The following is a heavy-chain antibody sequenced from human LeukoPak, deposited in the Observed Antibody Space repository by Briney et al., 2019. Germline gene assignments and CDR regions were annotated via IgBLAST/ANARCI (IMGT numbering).Heavy chain of an antibody. CDR3: ARDPPHYDFWSGYPNDAFDI. J-gene: IGHJ3*02. V-gene: IGHV4-39*07. D-gene: IGHD3-3*01. Sequence: SETLSLTCTVSGGSISSYYWSWIRQPPGKGLEWIGSVYYSGSTYYNPSLKSRVTISVDTSKNQFSLKLSSVTAADTAVYYCARDPPHYDFWSGYPNDAFDIWGQGTMVTVSS. CDR1: GGSISSYY. CDR2: VYYSGST.